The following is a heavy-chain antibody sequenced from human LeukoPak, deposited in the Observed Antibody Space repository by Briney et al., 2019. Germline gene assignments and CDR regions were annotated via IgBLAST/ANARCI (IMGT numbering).Heavy chain of an antibody. J-gene: IGHJ4*02. CDR1: GWSFSGYY. Sequence: PSETLSLTCAVYGWSFSGYYWSWIRQPPGKGLEWIGEINHSGSTNYNPSLKSRVTISVDRSKNQFSLKLSSVTAADTAVYYCARFDRDGYNLDYWGQGTLVTVSS. V-gene: IGHV4-34*01. CDR2: INHSGST. D-gene: IGHD5-24*01. CDR3: ARFDRDGYNLDY.